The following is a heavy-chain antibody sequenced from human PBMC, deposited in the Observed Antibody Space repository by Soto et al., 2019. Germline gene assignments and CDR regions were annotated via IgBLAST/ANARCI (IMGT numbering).Heavy chain of an antibody. CDR1: GFTFSSYD. D-gene: IGHD3-16*01. Sequence: EVQLVESGGGLVQPGGSLRLSCAASGFTFSSYDMHWVRQATGKGLEWVSAIGTAGDTYYPGSVKGRFTISRENAKNSLYLQMNSLRAGDTAVYYCARVVLGGYADWYFDLWGRGTLVTVSS. V-gene: IGHV3-13*01. CDR2: IGTAGDT. J-gene: IGHJ2*01. CDR3: ARVVLGGYADWYFDL.